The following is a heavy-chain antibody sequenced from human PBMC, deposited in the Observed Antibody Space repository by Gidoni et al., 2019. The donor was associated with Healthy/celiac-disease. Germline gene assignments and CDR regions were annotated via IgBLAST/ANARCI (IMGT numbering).Heavy chain of an antibody. V-gene: IGHV3-53*01. J-gene: IGHJ6*02. Sequence: EVQLVESGGGLIQPGGSLRLSCAASGFTVSSNYMSWVRQAPGKGPEWVSVIYSGGSTYYADSVKGRFTISRDNSKNTLYLQMNSLRAEDTAVYYCARLYGGNWGGRVYYYYYGMDVWGQGTTVTVSS. CDR1: GFTVSSNY. CDR2: IYSGGST. CDR3: ARLYGGNWGGRVYYYYYGMDV. D-gene: IGHD7-27*01.